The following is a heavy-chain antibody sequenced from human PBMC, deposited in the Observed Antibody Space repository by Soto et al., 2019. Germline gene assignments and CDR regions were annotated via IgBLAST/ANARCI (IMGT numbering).Heavy chain of an antibody. CDR1: GFTFSSYA. CDR3: AKDTMVREVIAGAFDI. D-gene: IGHD3-10*01. V-gene: IGHV3-23*01. Sequence: GGSLRLSCAASGFTFSSYAMSWVRQAPGKGLEWVSAISGSGGSTYYADSVKGRFTISRDNSKDTLYLQMNSLRAEDTAVYYCAKDTMVREVIAGAFDIWGQGTMVTVSS. J-gene: IGHJ3*02. CDR2: ISGSGGST.